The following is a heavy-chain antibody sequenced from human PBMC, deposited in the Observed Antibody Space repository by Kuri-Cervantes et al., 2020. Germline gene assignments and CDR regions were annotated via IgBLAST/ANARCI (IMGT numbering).Heavy chain of an antibody. V-gene: IGHV1-2*02. Sequence: SVQVSCKSSGYTFTGYYMHWLGQAPAQGLEGMGWINPNSGGTNYAQKFQGRVTMTRDTSISTAYMELSRLRSDYTAVYYCASTVTTFYVIDVWGQGTTVTVSS. CDR2: INPNSGGT. J-gene: IGHJ6*02. D-gene: IGHD4-17*01. CDR3: ASTVTTFYVIDV. CDR1: GYTFTGYY.